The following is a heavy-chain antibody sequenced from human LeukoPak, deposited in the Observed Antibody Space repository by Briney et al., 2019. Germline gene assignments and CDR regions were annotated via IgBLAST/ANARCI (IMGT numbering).Heavy chain of an antibody. J-gene: IGHJ6*02. V-gene: IGHV3-30-3*01. D-gene: IGHD2-8*01. CDR3: ARGPERTGVGTRYYYDMDV. Sequence: GRSLRLSCAASGFTFSSYAMHWVRQAPGKGLEWVAVISYDGSNKYYADSVKGRLTISRDNSKNTLYLQMNSLRAEDTAVYYCARGPERTGVGTRYYYDMDVWGQGTTVTVSS. CDR1: GFTFSSYA. CDR2: ISYDGSNK.